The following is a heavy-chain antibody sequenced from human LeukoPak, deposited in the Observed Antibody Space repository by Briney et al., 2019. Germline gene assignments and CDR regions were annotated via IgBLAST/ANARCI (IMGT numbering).Heavy chain of an antibody. J-gene: IGHJ3*02. D-gene: IGHD3-9*01. Sequence: PGGSLRFSCAASGFTFSSYSMNWVRQAPGKGLEWVSSISSSSSYIYYADSVKGRFTISRDNAKNSLYLQMNSLRAEDTAVYYCARDGVLTGYYAYDAFDIWGQGTMVTVSS. V-gene: IGHV3-21*01. CDR1: GFTFSSYS. CDR3: ARDGVLTGYYAYDAFDI. CDR2: ISSSSSYI.